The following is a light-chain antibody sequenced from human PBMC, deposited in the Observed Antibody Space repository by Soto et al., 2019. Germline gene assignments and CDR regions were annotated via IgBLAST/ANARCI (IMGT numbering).Light chain of an antibody. J-gene: IGKJ1*01. CDR1: QSLVDSDGNTY. CDR2: KVS. CDR3: MEGTHWPPWP. Sequence: DVVLTQSPLSLSVTLGQPASISCRSSQSLVDSDGNTYLNWFQQRPGHSPRRLIYKVSNRDSGVPDRFSGSGSDTDFTLKISRVEAEDVGVYYCMEGTHWPPWPFGQGTKVEIK. V-gene: IGKV2-30*01.